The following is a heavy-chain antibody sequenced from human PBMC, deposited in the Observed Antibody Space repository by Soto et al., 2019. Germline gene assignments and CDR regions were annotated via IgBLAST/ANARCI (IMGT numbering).Heavy chain of an antibody. D-gene: IGHD3-10*01. CDR1: GGSFSGYS. V-gene: IGHV4-34*01. J-gene: IGHJ5*02. CDR3: ERPGGKAAKYNWFDP. Sequence: SETLSLTCAVYGGSFSGYSWTWTRQPPGKGLEWIGDINHSASTNYNPSLKSRVIISVDMSKSQFSLKLSSVTAADTAVYYCERPGGKAAKYNWFDPWGQGTLVTVYS. CDR2: INHSAST.